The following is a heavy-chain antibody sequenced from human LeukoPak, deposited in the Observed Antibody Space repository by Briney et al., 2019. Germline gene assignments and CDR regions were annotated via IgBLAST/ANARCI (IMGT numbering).Heavy chain of an antibody. Sequence: GGSLRLSCAASGFTFSDYYMSWIRQAPGKGLEWVSYISSSGSTIYYADSVKGRFTISRDNAKNSLYLQMNSLRAEDTAVYYCAGGSIVVVRNAFDIWGQGTMVTVSS. V-gene: IGHV3-11*01. CDR3: AGGSIVVVRNAFDI. CDR2: ISSSGSTI. CDR1: GFTFSDYY. D-gene: IGHD3-22*01. J-gene: IGHJ3*02.